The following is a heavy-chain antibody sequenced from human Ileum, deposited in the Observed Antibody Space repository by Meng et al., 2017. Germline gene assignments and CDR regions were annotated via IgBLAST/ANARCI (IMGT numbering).Heavy chain of an antibody. D-gene: IGHD3-16*01. V-gene: IGHV3-74*01. Sequence: GQLVESGGGLVQPGGSLRLSCAASGFTFSNYWMHWVRQTPGKGLVWVSRINEDGRVTNYADSVEGRFTVSRDNAKNTLDLQMNSLRVEDTGIYYCARINYVEDSWGQGTLVTVSS. CDR3: ARINYVEDS. J-gene: IGHJ4*02. CDR1: GFTFSNYW. CDR2: INEDGRVT.